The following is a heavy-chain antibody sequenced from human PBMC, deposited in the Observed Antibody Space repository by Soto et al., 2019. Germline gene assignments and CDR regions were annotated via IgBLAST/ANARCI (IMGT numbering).Heavy chain of an antibody. CDR3: NRGSEYDFWSGL. D-gene: IGHD3-3*01. CDR2: IVPMFGTS. J-gene: IGHJ4*02. CDR1: GGTSTRYA. V-gene: IGHV1-69*06. Sequence: QERLVQSGAEVRKPGSSVKVSCKVTGGTSTRYAINWVRXXXXXXVXWMGGIVPMFGTSKYAQKFQGRVTITADTSTNIAYMELRSLRSEDTAVYYCNRGSEYDFWSGLWGQGTLVSVSS.